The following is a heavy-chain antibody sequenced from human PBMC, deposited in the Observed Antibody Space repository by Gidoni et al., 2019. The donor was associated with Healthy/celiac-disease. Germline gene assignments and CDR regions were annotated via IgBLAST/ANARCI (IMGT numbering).Heavy chain of an antibody. Sequence: AASGFPFSSYDMHWVRKASGTGLEWVSVISYDGSNKYYADSVKGRFTISRDNSKNTLYLQMNSLRAEDTAVYYCARDLYVGAFDIWGQGTMVTVSS. V-gene: IGHV3-30-3*01. J-gene: IGHJ3*02. D-gene: IGHD3-16*01. CDR3: ARDLYVGAFDI. CDR1: GFPFSSYD. CDR2: ISYDGSNK.